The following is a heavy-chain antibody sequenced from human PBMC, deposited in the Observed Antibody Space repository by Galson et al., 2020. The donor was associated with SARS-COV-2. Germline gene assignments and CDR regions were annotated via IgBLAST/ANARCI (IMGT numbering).Heavy chain of an antibody. CDR3: ASYSGSYYMFDY. Sequence: SGPTLVKPTETLTLTCTVSGFSLSNARMGVSWIRKPPGKALEWLAHTFSNDEKSYSTSLQSRLTISKDTSKSQVVLTMTNMDPVDSATYYCASYSGSYYMFDYWGQGTLVTVSS. CDR1: GFSLSNARMG. CDR2: TFSNDEK. V-gene: IGHV2-26*01. J-gene: IGHJ4*02. D-gene: IGHD1-26*01.